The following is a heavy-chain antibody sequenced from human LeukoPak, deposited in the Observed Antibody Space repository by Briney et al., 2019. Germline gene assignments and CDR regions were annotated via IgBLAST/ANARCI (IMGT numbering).Heavy chain of an antibody. J-gene: IGHJ4*02. CDR1: GFTVSSNY. CDR2: IYSGGSS. V-gene: IGHV3-66*01. Sequence: GGSLRLSCAASGFTVSSNYMSWVRQAPGKGLEWVSVIYSGGSSYYADSVKGRFTISRDNSKNTVYLQMNSLRVGDTAVYYCARGMGGYGGYDWGQGTLVTVSS. D-gene: IGHD5-12*01. CDR3: ARGMGGYGGYD.